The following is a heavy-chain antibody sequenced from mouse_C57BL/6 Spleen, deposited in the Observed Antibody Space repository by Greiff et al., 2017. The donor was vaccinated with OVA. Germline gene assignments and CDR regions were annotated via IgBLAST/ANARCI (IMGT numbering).Heavy chain of an antibody. V-gene: IGHV1-54*01. CDR3: ARGVITTVVADY. CDR2: INPGSGGT. CDR1: GYAFTNYL. Sequence: QVQLQQSGAELVRPGTSVKVSCKASGYAFTNYLIEWVKQRPGQGLEWIGVINPGSGGTNYNEKFKGKATLTADKSSSTAYMQLSSLTSEDSAVDFCARGVITTVVADYWGQGTTLTVSS. D-gene: IGHD1-1*01. J-gene: IGHJ2*01.